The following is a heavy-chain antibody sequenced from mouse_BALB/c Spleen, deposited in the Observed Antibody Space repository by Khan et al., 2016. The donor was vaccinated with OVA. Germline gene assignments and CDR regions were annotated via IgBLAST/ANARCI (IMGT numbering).Heavy chain of an antibody. V-gene: IGHV1S135*01. CDR1: GYSFTTYY. CDR2: IDPFSGST. J-gene: IGHJ3*01. Sequence: VQLQQSGPELMKPGASVKISCKASGYSFTTYYIHWVMQSHGTSLEWIGYIDPFSGSTTYNQKFKGKATLTVDKSSSTAYIHLSNLTSEDSAVYYCKRQGFFAWFTYWGQGTLVTVSA. CDR3: KRQGFFAWFTY.